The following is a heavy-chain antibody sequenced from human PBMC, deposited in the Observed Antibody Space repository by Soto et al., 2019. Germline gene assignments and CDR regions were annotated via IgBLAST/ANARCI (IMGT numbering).Heavy chain of an antibody. D-gene: IGHD3-3*01. J-gene: IGHJ4*02. CDR2: IHYGGST. Sequence: QLQLRESGPGLVKPSETLSLTCSVSGGSISSSTYYWAWIRQPPGKGLEWIATIHYGGSTYYNPSLKSRVTLSMDTSKNAFSLNLTSANASDTAIYYCARSTPDLLHSNLWIGYYLSYFDYWGQGTLVIVSA. CDR1: GGSISSSTYY. V-gene: IGHV4-39*02. CDR3: ARSTPDLLHSNLWIGYYLSYFDY.